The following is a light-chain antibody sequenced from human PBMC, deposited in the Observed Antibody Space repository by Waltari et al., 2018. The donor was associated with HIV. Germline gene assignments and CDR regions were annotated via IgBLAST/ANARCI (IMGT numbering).Light chain of an antibody. CDR2: DAS. Sequence: EIVLTQSQATLSLSAGARATLSCRASQSVSSYLAWYQQKPGQAPRLLIYDASNRATGIPARFSGSESGTDFTLTISSLEPEDFAVYYCQQRSNWPPYTFGQGTKLEIK. V-gene: IGKV3-11*01. CDR3: QQRSNWPPYT. CDR1: QSVSSY. J-gene: IGKJ2*01.